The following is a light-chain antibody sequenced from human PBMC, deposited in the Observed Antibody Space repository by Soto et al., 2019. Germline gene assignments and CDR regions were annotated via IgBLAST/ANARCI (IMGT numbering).Light chain of an antibody. CDR3: QQYDNWPWT. J-gene: IGKJ1*01. Sequence: NVLTKSPGTLYLYKGGRATLSCRASQTISGTLAWYQQKPGQAPRLLIHGASTGAPGFPARFSGSGSGTDFTLTISSLQSEDFAVYYCQQYDNWPWTFGQGTKVDI. V-gene: IGKV3-15*01. CDR2: GAS. CDR1: QTISGT.